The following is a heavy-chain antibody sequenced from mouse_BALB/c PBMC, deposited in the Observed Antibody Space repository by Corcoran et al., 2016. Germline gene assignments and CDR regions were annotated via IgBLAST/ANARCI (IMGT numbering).Heavy chain of an antibody. CDR1: GYTFTNYG. V-gene: IGHV9-3-1*01. J-gene: IGHJ4*01. D-gene: IGHD2-14*01. CDR3: ARVYRYDVSYAMDY. CDR2: INTYTGEP. Sequence: QIQLVQSGPELKKPGETVKISCKASGYTFTNYGMNWVKQAPGKGLKWMGWINTYTGEPTYADAFKGRFAFSLETSASTAYLQINNLKNEDTATYFCARVYRYDVSYAMDYWGQGTSVTVSS.